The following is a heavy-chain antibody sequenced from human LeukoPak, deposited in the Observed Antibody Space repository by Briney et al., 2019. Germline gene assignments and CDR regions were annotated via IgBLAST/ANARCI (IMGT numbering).Heavy chain of an antibody. Sequence: GGSLRLSCAASGFTLSSYSMNWVRQAPGKGLGWVSSISSSSSYIYYADSVKGRFTISRDNSKSTLYLQMNSLRAEDTAVYYCARDYDRLDVWGQGTTVTVSS. CDR2: ISSSSSYI. CDR1: GFTLSSYS. CDR3: ARDYDRLDV. J-gene: IGHJ6*02. D-gene: IGHD3-22*01. V-gene: IGHV3-21*01.